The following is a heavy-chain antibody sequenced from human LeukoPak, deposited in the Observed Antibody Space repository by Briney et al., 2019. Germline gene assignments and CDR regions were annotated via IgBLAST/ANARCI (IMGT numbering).Heavy chain of an antibody. D-gene: IGHD2-15*01. V-gene: IGHV4-4*07. CDR3: ARDVCSGGSCYYFDY. J-gene: IGHJ4*02. CDR1: GGSISSYY. Sequence: KPSETLSLTCTVSGGSISSYYWSWIQQPAGKGLEWIGRIYTSGSTNYNPSLKSRVTMSVDTSKNQFSLKLNSVTAADTAVYYCARDVCSGGSCYYFDYWGQGTLVTVSS. CDR2: IYTSGST.